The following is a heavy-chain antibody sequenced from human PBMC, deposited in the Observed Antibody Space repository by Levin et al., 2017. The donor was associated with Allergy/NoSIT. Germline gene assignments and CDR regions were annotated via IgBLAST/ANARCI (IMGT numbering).Heavy chain of an antibody. CDR1: GGSISSYY. CDR3: ARYSYGYAYFDY. J-gene: IGHJ4*02. D-gene: IGHD5-18*01. CDR2: IYYSGST. Sequence: ESLKISCTVSGGSISSYYWSWIRQPPGKGLEWIGYIYYSGSTNYNPSLKSRVTISVDTSKNQFSLKLSSVTAADTAVYYCARYSYGYAYFDYWGQGTLVTVSS. V-gene: IGHV4-59*01.